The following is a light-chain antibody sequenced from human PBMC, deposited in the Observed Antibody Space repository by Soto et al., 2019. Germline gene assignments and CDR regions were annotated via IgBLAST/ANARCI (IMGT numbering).Light chain of an antibody. Sequence: QSVLTQPPSASGTPGQRVTISCSGSSSNIGSNTVSWYQQLPGTAPKLLIYSNNRRPSGVPERFSGSNSGTSASLAISGLQSEDEADYYCAAWDHSLNGFYVFGTGTKLTVL. J-gene: IGLJ1*01. CDR3: AAWDHSLNGFYV. V-gene: IGLV1-44*01. CDR2: SNN. CDR1: SSNIGSNT.